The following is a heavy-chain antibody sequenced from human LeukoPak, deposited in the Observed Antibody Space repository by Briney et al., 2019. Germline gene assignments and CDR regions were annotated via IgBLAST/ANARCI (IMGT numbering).Heavy chain of an antibody. CDR2: IYFSGGT. V-gene: IGHV4-39*01. Sequence: SETLSLTCTVSGGSISTSNYYWGWIRQPPGKGLEWIGSIYFSGGTYYNASLKSRVTISVDTSKNQFSLKLSSVTAADTAVYYCARQTGSGLFSLPGGQGTLVTVSS. CDR1: GGSISTSNYY. CDR3: ARQTGSGLFSLP. D-gene: IGHD3-10*01. J-gene: IGHJ4*02.